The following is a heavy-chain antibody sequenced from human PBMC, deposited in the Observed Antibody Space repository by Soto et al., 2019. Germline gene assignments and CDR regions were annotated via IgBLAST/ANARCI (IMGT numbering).Heavy chain of an antibody. CDR1: GFTFSSYG. CDR3: ARGLIMITFGGVIVKGMGMDV. D-gene: IGHD3-16*02. CDR2: IWDDGSNK. J-gene: IGHJ6*02. V-gene: IGHV3-33*01. Sequence: GGSLRLSCAASGFTFSSYGMHWVRQAPGKGREWVAVIWDDGSNKYYADSVTGRFTISRANSKNTLYLQMNSLRAEDTAVYYCARGLIMITFGGVIVKGMGMDVWGQGTTVTVSS.